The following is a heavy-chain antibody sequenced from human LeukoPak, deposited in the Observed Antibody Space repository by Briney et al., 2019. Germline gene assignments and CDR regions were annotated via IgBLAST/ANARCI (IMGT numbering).Heavy chain of an antibody. D-gene: IGHD3-22*01. CDR1: GFTFSSYW. CDR3: AKGTTTMIVD. J-gene: IGHJ4*02. V-gene: IGHV3-7*03. CDR2: IKQDGSEK. Sequence: GGSLRLSCAASGFTFSSYWMSWVRQAPGKGLEWVANIKQDGSEKYYVDSVKGRFTISRDNNRNSLYLQMNSLRSEDTAFYYCAKGTTTMIVDWGQGTLVTVSS.